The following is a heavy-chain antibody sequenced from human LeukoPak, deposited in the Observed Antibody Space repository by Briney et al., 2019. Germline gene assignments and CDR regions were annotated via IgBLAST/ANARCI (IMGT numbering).Heavy chain of an antibody. CDR3: ARRPGYYDSSGYYTPFDY. J-gene: IGHJ4*02. Sequence: PSETLSLTCTVSGGSISSSSYYWGWIRQPPGKGLEWIGSIYYSGSTYYNPSLKSRVTISVDTSKNQFSLKLSSVTAADTAVYYCARRPGYYDSSGYYTPFDYWGQGTLVTVSS. CDR2: IYYSGST. D-gene: IGHD3-22*01. V-gene: IGHV4-39*07. CDR1: GGSISSSSYY.